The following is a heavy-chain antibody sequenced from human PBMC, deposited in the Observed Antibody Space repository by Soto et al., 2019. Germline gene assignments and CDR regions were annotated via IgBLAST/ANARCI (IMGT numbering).Heavy chain of an antibody. J-gene: IGHJ6*02. CDR2: IIPIFGTA. D-gene: IGHD6-25*01. V-gene: IGHV1-69*06. CDR3: ARSGYSSDPYYYGMDV. Sequence: ASVKVSCKASGGTFSSYAISWVRQAPGQGLEWMGGIIPIFGTANYAQKFQGRVTITADKSTSTAYMELSSLRSEDTAVYYCARSGYSSDPYYYGMDVWGQGTTVTVSS. CDR1: GGTFSSYA.